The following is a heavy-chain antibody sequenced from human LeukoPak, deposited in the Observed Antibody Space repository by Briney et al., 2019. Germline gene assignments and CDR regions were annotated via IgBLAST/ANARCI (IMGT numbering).Heavy chain of an antibody. Sequence: TGGSPRLSCAASGFTVSSNYMSWVRQAPGKGLEWVSVIYSGGSTYYADSVKGRFTISRDNSKNTLYLQMNSLRAEDTAVYYCAQSSGWAYFDYWGQGTRVSFSS. D-gene: IGHD6-19*01. J-gene: IGHJ4*02. CDR2: IYSGGST. CDR1: GFTVSSNY. V-gene: IGHV3-66*01. CDR3: AQSSGWAYFDY.